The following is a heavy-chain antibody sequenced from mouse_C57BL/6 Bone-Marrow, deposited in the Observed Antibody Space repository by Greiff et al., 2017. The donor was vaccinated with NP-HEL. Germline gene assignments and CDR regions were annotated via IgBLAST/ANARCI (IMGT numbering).Heavy chain of an antibody. J-gene: IGHJ3*01. CDR2: IWTGGGT. D-gene: IGHD1-1*01. Sequence: VQLQQSGPGLVAPSQSLSITCTVSGFSLTSYAISWVRQPPGKGLEWLGVIWTGGGTNYNSALKSRLSISKDNSKSQVFLKMNSLQTDDTARYYCARHYYGSSLAWFAYWGQGTLVTVSA. CDR1: GFSLTSYA. CDR3: ARHYYGSSLAWFAY. V-gene: IGHV2-9-1*01.